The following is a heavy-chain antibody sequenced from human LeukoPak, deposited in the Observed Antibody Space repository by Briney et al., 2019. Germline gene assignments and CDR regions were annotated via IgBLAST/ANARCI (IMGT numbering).Heavy chain of an antibody. D-gene: IGHD2-2*03. CDR1: GYTFTSYY. CDR3: ARDGYCSSTSCYESYYYYMDV. CDR2: INPSGGST. J-gene: IGHJ6*03. Sequence: GESLKISCKGSGYTFTSYYMHWVRQAPGQGLEWMGIINPSGGSTSYAQKFQSRVTMTRDMSTSTVYMELSSLRSEDTAVYYCARDGYCSSTSCYESYYYYMDVWGKGTTVTVSS. V-gene: IGHV1-46*01.